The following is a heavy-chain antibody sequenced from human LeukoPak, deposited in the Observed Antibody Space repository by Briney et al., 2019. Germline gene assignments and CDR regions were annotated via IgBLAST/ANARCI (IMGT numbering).Heavy chain of an antibody. J-gene: IGHJ3*02. Sequence: GESLKISCKGSGYSFTSYWIAWVRQMPGKGLEWMGIIYPGDSDTEYSPSFQGQVTISADKSITTAYLQWSSLKASDTAMYYCASSRIVGATDAFDIWGQGTMVTVSS. CDR3: ASSRIVGATDAFDI. CDR2: IYPGDSDT. CDR1: GYSFTSYW. V-gene: IGHV5-51*01. D-gene: IGHD1-26*01.